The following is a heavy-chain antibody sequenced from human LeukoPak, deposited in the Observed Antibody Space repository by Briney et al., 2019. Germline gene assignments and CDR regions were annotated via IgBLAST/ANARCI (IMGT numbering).Heavy chain of an antibody. V-gene: IGHV3-30*03. CDR3: ASGFIAAAGKSY. CDR2: ISYDGSNK. J-gene: IGHJ4*02. CDR1: GFTFSSYG. D-gene: IGHD6-13*01. Sequence: GRSLRLSCAASGFTFSSYGMHWVRQAPGKGLEWVAVISYDGSNKYYADSVKGRFTISRDNSKNTLYLQMNSLRAEDTAVYYCASGFIAAAGKSYWGQGTLVTVSS.